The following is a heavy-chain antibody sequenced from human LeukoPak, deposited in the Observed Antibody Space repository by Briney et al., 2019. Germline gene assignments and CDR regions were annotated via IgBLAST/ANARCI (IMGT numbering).Heavy chain of an antibody. J-gene: IGHJ6*02. CDR3: ARSGYCSSTTCSHYNGMDV. CDR2: IWYDGSNK. CDR1: GFTFSSYG. V-gene: IGHV3-33*01. D-gene: IGHD2-2*03. Sequence: PGGSLRLSCAASGFTFSSYGMHWVRQAPGKGLEGGAVIWYDGSNKYYADSVKGRFTISRDNSKNTLFLQMNSLRADDTAVYYCARSGYCSSTTCSHYNGMDVWGQGTTVTVSS.